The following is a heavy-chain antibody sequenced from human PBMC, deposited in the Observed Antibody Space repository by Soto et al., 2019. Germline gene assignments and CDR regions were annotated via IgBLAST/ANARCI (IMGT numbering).Heavy chain of an antibody. CDR1: GGSINNYY. Sequence: SETLSLTCTVSGGSINNYYWSWIRQTPGKGLEWIANIYHSGRSNYNPSLKSRVIISVDTPNNQFSLTLTSVTAADTAVYYCAKGRLHGRGDWFDPWGQGTPVTVSS. J-gene: IGHJ5*02. CDR2: IYHSGRS. CDR3: AKGRLHGRGDWFDP. D-gene: IGHD1-26*01. V-gene: IGHV4-59*01.